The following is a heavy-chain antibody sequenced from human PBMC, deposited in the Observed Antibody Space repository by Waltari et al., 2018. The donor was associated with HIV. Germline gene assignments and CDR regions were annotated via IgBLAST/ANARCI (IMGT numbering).Heavy chain of an antibody. D-gene: IGHD3-10*01. CDR2: IFPGDSDT. CDR1: GYSFTTYW. V-gene: IGHV5-51*01. Sequence: EVQLVQSGAEAKKPGESLKIYCEGSGYSFTTYWIGWVRQMPGKGLEGMAVIFPGDSDTRYSPSFEGQVTISADRSITTAYLQWTSLRVSDTAMYYCAKGGPGGDAGSYYFDIWGQGTLVTVSS. J-gene: IGHJ4*02. CDR3: AKGGPGGDAGSYYFDI.